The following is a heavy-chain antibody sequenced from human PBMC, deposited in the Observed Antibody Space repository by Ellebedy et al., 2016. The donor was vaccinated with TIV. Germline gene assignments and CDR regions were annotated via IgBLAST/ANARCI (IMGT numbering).Heavy chain of an antibody. J-gene: IGHJ4*02. CDR1: GFTFSSYV. D-gene: IGHD4-17*01. CDR2: TSGSGGTT. CDR3: AKDRDDDGDFVFDS. V-gene: IGHV3-23*01. Sequence: GESLKISXTASGFTFSSYVMSWVRQAPGKGLEWVSGTSGSGGTTYYADSVKGRFIISRDNPRDTLYLQMNRLRAEDTAVYYCAKDRDDDGDFVFDSWGQGTLVTVSS.